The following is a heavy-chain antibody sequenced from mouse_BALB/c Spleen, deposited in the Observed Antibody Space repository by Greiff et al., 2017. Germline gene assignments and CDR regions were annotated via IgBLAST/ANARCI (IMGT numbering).Heavy chain of an antibody. CDR3: ARDRAYYVNFFDY. CDR2: IWAGGST. Sequence: QVQLQQSGPGLVAPSQSLSITCTVSGFSLTSYGVHWVRQPPGKGLEWLGVIWAGGSTNYNSALMSRLSISKDNSKSQVFLKMNSLQTDDTAMYYCARDRAYYVNFFDYWGQGTTLTVSS. J-gene: IGHJ2*01. CDR1: GFSLTSYG. D-gene: IGHD2-10*01. V-gene: IGHV2-9*02.